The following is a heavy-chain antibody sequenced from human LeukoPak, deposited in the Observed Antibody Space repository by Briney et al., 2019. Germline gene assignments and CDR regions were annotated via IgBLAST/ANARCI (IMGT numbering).Heavy chain of an antibody. CDR2: IYYSGST. D-gene: IGHD3-10*01. V-gene: IGHV4-39*01. J-gene: IGHJ4*02. CDR3: ASRSVGYYYGSGSLDY. Sequence: SETLSLTCTVSGGSISSSSYYWGWIRQPPGKGLEWIGSIYYSGSTYYNPSLKSRVTISVDTSKNQFSLKLSSVTAADTAVYYCASRSVGYYYGSGSLDYWGQGTLVTVSS. CDR1: GGSISSSSYY.